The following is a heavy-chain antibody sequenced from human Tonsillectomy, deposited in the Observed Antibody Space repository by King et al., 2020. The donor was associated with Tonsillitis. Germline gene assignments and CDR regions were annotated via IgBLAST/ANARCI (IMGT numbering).Heavy chain of an antibody. CDR1: GYSFTGYW. V-gene: IGHV5-51*01. D-gene: IGHD3-10*01. CDR3: ARLPAGTYYSNAFDI. J-gene: IGHJ3*02. CDR2: IYPSDSDT. Sequence: VQLVESGAEVKKPGESLKISCKGSGYSFTGYWIGWVRQMPGKGLEWMGIIYPSDSDTRYSPSFQGQVTISADKSISTAYLQWSSLKASDTAMNYCARLPAGTYYSNAFDIWGQGTMVTVSS.